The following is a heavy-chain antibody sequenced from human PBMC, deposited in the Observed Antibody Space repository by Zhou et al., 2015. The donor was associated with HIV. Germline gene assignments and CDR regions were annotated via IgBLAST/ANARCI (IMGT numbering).Heavy chain of an antibody. CDR2: IIPIFGTA. CDR3: ARDRRYYYDSSGSPTAAFDI. J-gene: IGHJ3*02. V-gene: IGHV1-69*12. Sequence: QVQLVQSGAEVKKPGSSVKVSCKASGGTFSSYAISWVRQAPGQGLEWMGGIIPIFGTANYAQKFQGRVTITADESTSTAYMELSSLRSDDTAVYYCARDRRYYYDSSGSPTAAFDIWGQGTMVTVSS. CDR1: GGTFSSYA. D-gene: IGHD3-22*01.